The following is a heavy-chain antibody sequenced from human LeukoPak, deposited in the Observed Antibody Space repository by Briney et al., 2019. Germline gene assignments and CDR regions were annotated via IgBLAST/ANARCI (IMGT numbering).Heavy chain of an antibody. V-gene: IGHV3-30*02. Sequence: PGGSLTLSCAASGFTFSSYDMHWVRQAPGKGLEWVAFIRYDGSNKYYADSVKGRFTISRDNSKITLYLQMNSLRAEDTAVYYCAKVARYGDYVPIDYWRQGTLVTVSS. D-gene: IGHD4-17*01. CDR3: AKVARYGDYVPIDY. CDR1: GFTFSSYD. J-gene: IGHJ4*02. CDR2: IRYDGSNK.